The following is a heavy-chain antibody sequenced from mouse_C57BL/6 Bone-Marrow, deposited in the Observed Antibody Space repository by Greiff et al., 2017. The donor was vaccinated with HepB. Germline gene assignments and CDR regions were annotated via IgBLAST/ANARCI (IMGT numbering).Heavy chain of an antibody. V-gene: IGHV1-50*01. CDR1: GYTFTSYW. J-gene: IGHJ1*03. CDR2: IDPSDSYT. CDR3: ARYDYGSSPWYFDV. D-gene: IGHD1-1*01. Sequence: QVQLQQPGAELVKPGASVKLSCKASGYTFTSYWMQWVKQRPGHGLEWIGEIDPSDSYTNYNQKFKGKATLTVDTSSSTAYMQLSSLTSEDSAVYYCARYDYGSSPWYFDVWGTGTTVTVSS.